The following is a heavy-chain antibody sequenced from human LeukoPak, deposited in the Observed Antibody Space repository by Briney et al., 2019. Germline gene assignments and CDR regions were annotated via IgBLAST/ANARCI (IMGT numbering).Heavy chain of an antibody. CDR1: GFTFSSYS. V-gene: IGHV3-21*01. J-gene: IGHJ5*02. D-gene: IGHD2-2*02. CDR2: ISSSSSYI. CDR3: AREEYCSRTSCYKYNGFDP. Sequence: GGSLSLYCAASGFTFSSYSMNWVRQAPGKGLEWVSSISSSSSYIYYADSVKGRFTISRDNAKNSLYLQMNSLRAEDTAVYDCAREEYCSRTSCYKYNGFDPWGQGALFTVSS.